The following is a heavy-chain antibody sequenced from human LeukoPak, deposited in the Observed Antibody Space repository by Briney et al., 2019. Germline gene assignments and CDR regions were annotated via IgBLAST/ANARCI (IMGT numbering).Heavy chain of an antibody. V-gene: IGHV4-39*01. CDR2: IYYSGST. J-gene: IGHJ6*03. CDR3: ARHKDGYNGDYYMDV. D-gene: IGHD5-24*01. CDR1: GGSISSSSYY. Sequence: PSETLSLTCTVSGGSISSSSYYWGWIRQPPGKGLEWIGSIYYSGSTYYNPSLKSRVTISVGTSKNQFSLKLSSVTAADTAVYYCARHKDGYNGDYYMDVWGKGTTVTISS.